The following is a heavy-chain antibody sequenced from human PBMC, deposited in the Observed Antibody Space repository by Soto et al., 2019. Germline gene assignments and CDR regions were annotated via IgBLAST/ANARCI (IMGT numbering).Heavy chain of an antibody. CDR1: GGSISSSSYF. Sequence: SETLSLTCTVSGGSISSSSYFWGWIRQPPGKGLEWIGSIYYSGSTYYNPSLKSRVTVSVDTSKNQFSLKLSSVTAADTAVYYCATATVTTYFDIWGQGTMVTVSS. V-gene: IGHV4-39*01. CDR2: IYYSGST. CDR3: ATATVTTYFDI. D-gene: IGHD4-17*01. J-gene: IGHJ3*02.